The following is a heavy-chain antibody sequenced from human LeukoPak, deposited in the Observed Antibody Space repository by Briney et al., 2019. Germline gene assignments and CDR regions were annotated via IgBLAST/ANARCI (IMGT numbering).Heavy chain of an antibody. J-gene: IGHJ3*02. V-gene: IGHV4-34*01. CDR1: GGSFSGYY. CDR3: ARGGDDFWSGPNAFDI. D-gene: IGHD3-3*01. CDR2: INHSGST. Sequence: SETLSLTCAVYGGSFSGYYWSWIRQPPGEGLEWIGEINHSGSTNYNPSLKSRVTISVDTSKNQFSLKLSSVTAADTAVYYCARGGDDFWSGPNAFDIWGQGTMVTVSS.